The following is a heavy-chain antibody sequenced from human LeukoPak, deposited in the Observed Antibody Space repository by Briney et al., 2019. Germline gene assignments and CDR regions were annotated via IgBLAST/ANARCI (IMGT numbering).Heavy chain of an antibody. V-gene: IGHV3-48*03. Sequence: GGSLRLSCAASGFTLSVYEMNWIRQAPGKGLEWVAYISSSGRSTYYADSVKGRFTISRDNTKNSLCLQMDSLRAEDTAVYYCARDPDCSGGRCSERGLDYWGQGTLVTASS. CDR2: ISSSGRST. J-gene: IGHJ4*02. D-gene: IGHD2-15*01. CDR3: ARDPDCSGGRCSERGLDY. CDR1: GFTLSVYE.